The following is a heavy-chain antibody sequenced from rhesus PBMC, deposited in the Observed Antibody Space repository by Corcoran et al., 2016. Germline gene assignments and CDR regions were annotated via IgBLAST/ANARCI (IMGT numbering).Heavy chain of an antibody. CDR3: ARSYSSWSGLYVEF. Sequence: QVQLQESGPGLVKPSETLSLTCAVSGGSISSNYWSWIRQPPGKGLEWIGYIYGSSGSPYYNPSLKSRVTISTDTSKNQFSLKLSSVTAADTAVYYCARSYSSWSGLYVEFWGQGALVTVSS. CDR2: IYGSSGSP. V-gene: IGHV4-160*01. J-gene: IGHJ1*01. D-gene: IGHD6-13*01. CDR1: GGSISSNY.